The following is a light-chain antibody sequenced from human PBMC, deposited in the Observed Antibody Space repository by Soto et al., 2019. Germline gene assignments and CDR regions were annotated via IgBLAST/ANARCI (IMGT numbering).Light chain of an antibody. CDR3: QQSSTWPLT. CDR2: DAS. Sequence: EIVLTQSPATLSLSPGERATLSCRASQSVSSYLAWYQQKPGQAPRVLIYDASNRATGIPVRFSGSGSGTDFTLTIRRLEHEDFAVYYCQQSSTWPLTFGRGTKVEIK. J-gene: IGKJ4*01. V-gene: IGKV3-11*01. CDR1: QSVSSY.